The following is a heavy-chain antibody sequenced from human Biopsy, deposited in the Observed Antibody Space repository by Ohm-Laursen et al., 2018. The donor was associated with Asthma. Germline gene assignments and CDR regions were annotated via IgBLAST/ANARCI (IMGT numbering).Heavy chain of an antibody. Sequence: SSVKVSCKASGGTFSSDAIGWVRQAPGQGLEWMGGIIPIVGTTAYAQKFQGRVTITADEAASTAYMELSSLRSEDTAVYYCARDQGDFWFFDLWGRGSLVTVSS. V-gene: IGHV1-69*01. CDR1: GGTFSSDA. CDR2: IIPIVGTT. D-gene: IGHD3-16*01. CDR3: ARDQGDFWFFDL. J-gene: IGHJ2*01.